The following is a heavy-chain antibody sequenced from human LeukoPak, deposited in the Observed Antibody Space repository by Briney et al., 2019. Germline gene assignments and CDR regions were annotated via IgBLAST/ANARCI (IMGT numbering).Heavy chain of an antibody. J-gene: IGHJ4*02. CDR1: GGSISSYY. V-gene: IGHV4-59*01. CDR3: ARVRSDDENLLFDY. Sequence: PSETLSLTCTVSGGSISSYYWSWIRQPPGKGLEWTGYIYYSGSTNYNPSLKSRVTISVDTSKNQFSLKLSSVTAADTAVYYCARVRSDDENLLFDYRGQGTLVTVSS. D-gene: IGHD1-1*01. CDR2: IYYSGST.